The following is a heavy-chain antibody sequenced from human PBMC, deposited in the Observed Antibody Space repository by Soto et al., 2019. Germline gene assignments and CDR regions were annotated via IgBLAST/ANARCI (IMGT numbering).Heavy chain of an antibody. D-gene: IGHD1-26*01. V-gene: IGHV3-21*01. CDR1: GFTFSSYS. CDR3: ARVTKKLTDAFDI. Sequence: GGSLRLSCAASGFTFSSYSMNWVRQAPGKGLEWVSSISSSSSYIYYADSVKGRFTISRDNAKNSLYLQMNSLRAEDTAVYYCARVTKKLTDAFDIWGQGTMVTVSS. CDR2: ISSSSSYI. J-gene: IGHJ3*02.